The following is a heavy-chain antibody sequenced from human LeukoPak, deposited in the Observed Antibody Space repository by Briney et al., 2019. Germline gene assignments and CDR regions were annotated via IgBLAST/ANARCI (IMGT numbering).Heavy chain of an antibody. J-gene: IGHJ3*02. D-gene: IGHD1-26*01. CDR2: IWVDGSNT. Sequence: ESGGSLRLSCTPSGFTFSGYAMHWVRQAPGKGLGWVAVIWVDGSNTYYADSVKGRFTISRDNSKNTLYLQMNSLRAEDTAVYYCARGAQSGGYSGPFDIWGQGTMVTVSS. CDR3: ARGAQSGGYSGPFDI. CDR1: GFTFSGYA. V-gene: IGHV3-33*01.